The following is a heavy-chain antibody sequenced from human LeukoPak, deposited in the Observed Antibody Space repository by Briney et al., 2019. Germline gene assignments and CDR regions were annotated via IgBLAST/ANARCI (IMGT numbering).Heavy chain of an antibody. CDR1: GFTFGSYW. CDR2: IKEDGSQK. CDR3: ARVGAGWFGETRFDY. J-gene: IGHJ4*02. Sequence: GGSLRLSCAASGFTFGSYWMTWVRQAPGKGLEWVANIKEDGSQKYYVDSVKGRFTISRDNAKNSLYLQMNSLRAEDTAVYYCARVGAGWFGETRFDYWGQGTLVTVSS. D-gene: IGHD3-10*01. V-gene: IGHV3-7*03.